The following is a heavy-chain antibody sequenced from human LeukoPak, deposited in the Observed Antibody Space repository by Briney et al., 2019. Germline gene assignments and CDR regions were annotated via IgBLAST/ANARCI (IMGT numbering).Heavy chain of an antibody. D-gene: IGHD7-27*01. J-gene: IGHJ6*03. CDR2: IYHSGST. Sequence: SQTLSLTCTVSGGSLSGGGYYWNWIRQPPGKGLEWVGYIYHSGSTYYNPSIKSRIAISVDRSKNQFSLNLSSVTAADTAVYYCARVNWGSGYYYMDVWDKGTTVTVSS. CDR1: GGSLSGGGYY. CDR3: ARVNWGSGYYYMDV. V-gene: IGHV4-30-2*01.